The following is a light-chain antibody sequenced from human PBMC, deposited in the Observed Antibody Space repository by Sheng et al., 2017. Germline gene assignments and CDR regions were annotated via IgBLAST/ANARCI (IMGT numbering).Light chain of an antibody. CDR3: QQRSKWPVT. J-gene: IGKJ3*01. V-gene: IGKV3-11*01. CDR1: QSISSY. CDR2: DAS. Sequence: EIVLTQSPGTLSLSPGERATLSCRASQSISSYLAWYQQKPGQAPRLLIFDASNRATGIPARFSGTGSDTDFTLTISSLEPEDFAVYYCQQRSKWPVTFGPGTKVDIK.